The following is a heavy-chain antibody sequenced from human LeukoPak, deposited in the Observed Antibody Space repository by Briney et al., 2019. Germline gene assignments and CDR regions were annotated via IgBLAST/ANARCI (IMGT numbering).Heavy chain of an antibody. Sequence: SETLSLTCTVSGGSISSGDYYWSWIRQPPGKGLEWIGYIYYSGSTYYNPSLKSRVTMSVDTSKNQFSLKLSSVTAADTAVYYCAREEGCSSTSCYANNWFDPWGQGTLVTVSS. CDR1: GGSISSGDYY. J-gene: IGHJ5*02. CDR2: IYYSGST. CDR3: AREEGCSSTSCYANNWFDP. V-gene: IGHV4-30-4*01. D-gene: IGHD2-2*01.